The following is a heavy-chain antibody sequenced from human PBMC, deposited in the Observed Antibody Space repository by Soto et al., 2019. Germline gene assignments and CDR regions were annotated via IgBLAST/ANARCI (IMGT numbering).Heavy chain of an antibody. Sequence: SLTCTVSGGSISSYYWSWIRQPPGKGLEWIGYIYYSGSTNYNPSLKSRVTISVDTSKNQFSLKLSSVTAADTAVYYCARDRTVDGMDVWGQGTTVTVSS. CDR3: ARDRTVDGMDV. J-gene: IGHJ6*02. CDR2: IYYSGST. D-gene: IGHD2-15*01. V-gene: IGHV4-59*01. CDR1: GGSISSYY.